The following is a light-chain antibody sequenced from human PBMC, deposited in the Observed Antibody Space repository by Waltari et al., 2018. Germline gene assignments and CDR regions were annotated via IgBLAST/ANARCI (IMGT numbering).Light chain of an antibody. CDR3: NSYAGNNNWV. CDR1: SSDVGGYNY. Sequence: QSALTQPPSASGSPGQSVTISCTATSSDVGGYNYVSWYQQYPGKAPKLMISEVSKRPSGVPDRFSGSKSGNTASLTVSGLQAEDEADYYCNSYAGNNNWVFGGGTKLTVL. V-gene: IGLV2-8*01. CDR2: EVS. J-gene: IGLJ3*02.